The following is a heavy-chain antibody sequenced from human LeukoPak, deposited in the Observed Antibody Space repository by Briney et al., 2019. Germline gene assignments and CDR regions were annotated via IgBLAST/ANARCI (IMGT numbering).Heavy chain of an antibody. J-gene: IGHJ4*02. CDR1: GGSVSSGSYY. D-gene: IGHD3-16*02. CDR2: IYYSGST. Sequence: SETLSLTCTVSGGSVSSGSYYWSWIRQPPGKGLEWIGYIYYSGSTNYNPSLKSRVTISVDTSKNQFSLKLSSVTAAVTAVYYCARRVAVNPRYYFDYWGQGTLVTVSS. CDR3: ARRVAVNPRYYFDY. V-gene: IGHV4-61*01.